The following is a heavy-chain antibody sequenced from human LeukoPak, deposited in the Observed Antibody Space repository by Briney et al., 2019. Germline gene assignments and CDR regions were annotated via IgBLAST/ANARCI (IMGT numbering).Heavy chain of an antibody. CDR1: GFSFSNYW. V-gene: IGHV3-7*01. Sequence: PGGSLRLSCAASGFSFSNYWMSWVRRAPGKGLEWAANIKQDGSEKFYVGSVRGRFTISKDNAKNSLYLQMNSLRAEDTAVYYCARGVLPGAIEWSLDYWGQGTLVTVPS. J-gene: IGHJ4*02. CDR3: ARGVLPGAIEWSLDY. D-gene: IGHD2-2*02. CDR2: IKQDGSEK.